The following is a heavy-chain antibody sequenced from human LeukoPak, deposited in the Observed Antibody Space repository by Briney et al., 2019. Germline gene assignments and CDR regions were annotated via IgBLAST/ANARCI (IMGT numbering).Heavy chain of an antibody. V-gene: IGHV3-7*01. Sequence: GGSLRLSCAASGFSFSSYGMHWVRQAPGKGLEWVANIKQDGSEKYYVDSVKGRFTISRDNAKNSLYLQMNSLRAEDTAVYYCVGHSDYWGQGTLVTVSS. D-gene: IGHD3-16*01. CDR1: GFSFSSYG. CDR3: VGHSDY. J-gene: IGHJ4*02. CDR2: IKQDGSEK.